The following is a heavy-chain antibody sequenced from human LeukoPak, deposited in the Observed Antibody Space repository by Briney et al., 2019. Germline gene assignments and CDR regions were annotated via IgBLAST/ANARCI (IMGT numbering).Heavy chain of an antibody. CDR3: ASGYSGYDFDY. J-gene: IGHJ4*02. Sequence: GASLQISFKGSGSSFTSYWIGWVRQMPGKGLEWMGIIYPGDSDTRYSPSFQGQVTISADKSISTAYLQWSSLKASDTAMYYCASGYSGYDFDYWGQGTLVTVSS. D-gene: IGHD5-12*01. V-gene: IGHV5-51*01. CDR1: GSSFTSYW. CDR2: IYPGDSDT.